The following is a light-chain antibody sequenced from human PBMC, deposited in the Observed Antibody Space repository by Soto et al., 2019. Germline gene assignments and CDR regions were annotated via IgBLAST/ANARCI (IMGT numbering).Light chain of an antibody. J-gene: IGKJ2*01. CDR2: GAS. Sequence: EIVLTQSPGTLSLSPGERATLSCRASQSVSSSYLAWYQQKPGQAPRLLIYGASSRATGIPDRFSGSGSGTDFTLTISRLEPEDFAVYYCQQYGNSPNTFGQGTKLEIE. V-gene: IGKV3-20*01. CDR3: QQYGNSPNT. CDR1: QSVSSSY.